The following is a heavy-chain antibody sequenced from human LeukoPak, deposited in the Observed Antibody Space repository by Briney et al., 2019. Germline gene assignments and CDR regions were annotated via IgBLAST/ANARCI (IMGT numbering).Heavy chain of an antibody. D-gene: IGHD1-26*01. V-gene: IGHV3-7*01. CDR3: ARPSLNTGNYFDY. CDR2: IKQDGSEI. CDR1: GFSFSNYW. Sequence: QPGGSLRLSCEASGFSFSNYWMSWVRQAPGKGLEWVANIKQDGSEIYYVDSVRGRFTISRDNAKNSLYLQMNSLRAEDTAVYYCARPSLNTGNYFDYWGQGILVSVSS. J-gene: IGHJ4*02.